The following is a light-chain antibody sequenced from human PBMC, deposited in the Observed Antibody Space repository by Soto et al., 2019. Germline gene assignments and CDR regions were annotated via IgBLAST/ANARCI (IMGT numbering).Light chain of an antibody. Sequence: DIQMTQSPSTLSASVGDRVTITCWASQSISSWLAWYQQKPGKAPKLLIYKASSLESGVPSRFSGSGSGTDFTLTISSLQPEDFATYYCQQSYSTPITFGQGTRLEIK. CDR3: QQSYSTPIT. J-gene: IGKJ5*01. CDR2: KAS. V-gene: IGKV1-5*03. CDR1: QSISSW.